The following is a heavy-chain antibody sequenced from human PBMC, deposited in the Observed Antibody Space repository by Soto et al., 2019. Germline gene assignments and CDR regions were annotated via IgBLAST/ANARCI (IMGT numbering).Heavy chain of an antibody. CDR3: AKNIGAHGSGGGDV. Sequence: EEQLVESGGAVVQPGGSLRLSCEASGFTFGSYTMHWVRQAPGKGLEWVSLISWNGGSSFYADSVKGRFTISRDNSRDSLYLKMNSLRPEDSALYYCAKNIGAHGSGGGDVWGHGTTVTVSS. V-gene: IGHV3-43*01. CDR2: ISWNGGSS. CDR1: GFTFGSYT. D-gene: IGHD3-10*01. J-gene: IGHJ6*02.